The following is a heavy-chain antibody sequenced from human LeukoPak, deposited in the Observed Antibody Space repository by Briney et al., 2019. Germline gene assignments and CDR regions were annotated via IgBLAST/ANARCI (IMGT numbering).Heavy chain of an antibody. V-gene: IGHV3-33*01. Sequence: PGRSLRLSCAASGFTFSNYGMHWVRQAPGKGLEWVAVIWFDGTNKYYADSVRGRLTISRDNAKNSLYLQMNSLRAEDTAVYYCARDAPYGPDAFDLWGQGTMVTVSS. CDR2: IWFDGTNK. D-gene: IGHD3-10*01. J-gene: IGHJ3*01. CDR3: ARDAPYGPDAFDL. CDR1: GFTFSNYG.